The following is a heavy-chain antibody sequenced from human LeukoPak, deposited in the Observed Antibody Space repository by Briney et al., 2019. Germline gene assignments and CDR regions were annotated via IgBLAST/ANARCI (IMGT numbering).Heavy chain of an antibody. CDR1: GFTFSSYA. CDR2: ISSSSSYI. D-gene: IGHD5-24*01. CDR3: ARGMATIDGYYYYMDV. J-gene: IGHJ6*03. Sequence: PGGSLRLSCAASGFTFSSYAMSWVRQAPGKGLEWVSSISSSSSYIYYADSVKGRFTISRDNAKNSLYLQTSSLRAEDTAVYYCARGMATIDGYYYYMDVWGKGTTVTVSS. V-gene: IGHV3-21*01.